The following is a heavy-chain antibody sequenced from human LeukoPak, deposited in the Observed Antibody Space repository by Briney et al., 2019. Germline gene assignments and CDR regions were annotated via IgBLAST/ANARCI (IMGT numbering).Heavy chain of an antibody. V-gene: IGHV3-53*01. CDR1: GFTVSSNY. D-gene: IGHD3-22*01. Sequence: PGGSLRLSCAASGFTVSSNYMSWVRQAPGKGLEWVSVIYSGGSTYYADSVKGRFTISRDNSKNTLYLQMNSLRAEDTAVYYCAKFWGFPMIDCLDYWGQGTLVTVSS. CDR3: AKFWGFPMIDCLDY. J-gene: IGHJ4*02. CDR2: IYSGGST.